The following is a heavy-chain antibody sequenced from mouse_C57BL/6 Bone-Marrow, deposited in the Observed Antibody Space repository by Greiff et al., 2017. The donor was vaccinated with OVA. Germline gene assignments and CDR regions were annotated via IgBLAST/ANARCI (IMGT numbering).Heavy chain of an antibody. V-gene: IGHV5-9-1*02. CDR3: TRDRASSYGTYAMDY. Sequence: VQLKESGEGLVKPGGSLKLSCAASGFTFSSYAMSWVRQTPEKRLEWVAYISSGGDYIYYADNVKGRFTISRDNARNTLYLQMSSLQSEDTAMYYGTRDRASSYGTYAMDYWGQGTSVTVSS. J-gene: IGHJ4*01. CDR1: GFTFSSYA. D-gene: IGHD1-1*01. CDR2: ISSGGDYI.